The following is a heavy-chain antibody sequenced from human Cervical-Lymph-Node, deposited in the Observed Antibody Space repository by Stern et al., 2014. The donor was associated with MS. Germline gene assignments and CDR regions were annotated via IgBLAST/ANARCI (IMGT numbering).Heavy chain of an antibody. CDR3: ARGSTVVTDYFDY. Sequence: QVQLVESVAEVKKPGSSVKVSCKASGGTFSSYAINWVRQAPGQGLEWMGGIIPLFGTANYAQKFQGRVTITADESTSTAYMELSSLRSEDTAVYYCARGSTVVTDYFDYWGQGTLVTVSS. D-gene: IGHD4-23*01. V-gene: IGHV1-69*01. CDR2: IIPLFGTA. J-gene: IGHJ4*02. CDR1: GGTFSSYA.